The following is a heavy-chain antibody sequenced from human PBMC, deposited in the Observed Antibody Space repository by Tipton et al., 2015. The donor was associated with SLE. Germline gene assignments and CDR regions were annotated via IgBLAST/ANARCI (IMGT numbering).Heavy chain of an antibody. V-gene: IGHV4-34*12. CDR1: GASFSNYY. CDR3: ARDWRDSGWYGGFDS. Sequence: TLSLTCAVYGASFSNYYWGWIRQPPGKGLEWIGEVIHSGSTNYNPSLKSRVSISVDTSKNQFSLKLNSVTAADTAVYYCARDWRDSGWYGGFDSWAQGTLVTVSS. CDR2: VIHSGST. J-gene: IGHJ4*02. D-gene: IGHD6-19*01.